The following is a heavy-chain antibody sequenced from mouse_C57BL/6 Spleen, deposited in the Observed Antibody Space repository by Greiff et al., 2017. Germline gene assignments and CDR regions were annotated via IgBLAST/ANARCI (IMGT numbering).Heavy chain of an antibody. CDR1: GFTFTDYY. D-gene: IGHD1-1*01. CDR2: IRNKANGYTT. J-gene: IGHJ4*01. CDR3: ARDEGSSSYAMDY. V-gene: IGHV7-3*01. Sequence: EVQVVESGGGLVQPGGSLSLSCAASGFTFTDYYMSWVRQPPGKALEWLGFIRNKANGYTTEYSASVKGRFTISRDNSQSILYLQMNALRADDRATYYGARDEGSSSYAMDYWGQGTSVTGSS.